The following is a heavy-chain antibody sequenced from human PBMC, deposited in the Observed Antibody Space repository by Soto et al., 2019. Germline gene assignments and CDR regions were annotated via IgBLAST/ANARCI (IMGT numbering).Heavy chain of an antibody. J-gene: IGHJ3*02. CDR1: GFTVSSNY. D-gene: IGHD3-10*01. V-gene: IGHV3-53*02. CDR2: IYSGGST. CDR3: ARDQVTMVRGVSLDAFDI. Sequence: EVQLVETGGGLIQPGGSLRLSCAASGFTVSSNYMSWVRQALGKGLEWVSVIYSGGSTYDADSVKGRFTICRDNSKNTLYLQMNSLRAEDTAVYYCARDQVTMVRGVSLDAFDIWGPGTMVTGSS.